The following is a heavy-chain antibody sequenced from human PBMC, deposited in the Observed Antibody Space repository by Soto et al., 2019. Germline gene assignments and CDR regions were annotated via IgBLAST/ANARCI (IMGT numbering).Heavy chain of an antibody. D-gene: IGHD2-21*01. Sequence: GGSLRLSCAASGFTFTDYSMNWVRQTPGKGLEWLSWISTCSSATYYADSVKGRFTISRDNSKSTLYLQMDSLRVEDTAVYYCAKGARSSSGSDGYKFDYWGQGTLVTVSS. CDR3: AKGARSSSGSDGYKFDY. CDR1: GFTFTDYS. V-gene: IGHV3-48*01. J-gene: IGHJ4*02. CDR2: ISTCSSAT.